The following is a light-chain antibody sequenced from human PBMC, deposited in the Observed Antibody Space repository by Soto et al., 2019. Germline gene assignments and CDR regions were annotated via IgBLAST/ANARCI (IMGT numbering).Light chain of an antibody. Sequence: DIQMTQSPSTLSASVGDRVTITCRASQSISSWVAWYQQKPGKAPKLLIYDASSLESGVPSRFSGSGSGTEFTLTFSSLQPDDFATYYCQQYNSYSGVTFGPGNKVYIK. V-gene: IGKV1-5*01. J-gene: IGKJ3*01. CDR1: QSISSW. CDR2: DAS. CDR3: QQYNSYSGVT.